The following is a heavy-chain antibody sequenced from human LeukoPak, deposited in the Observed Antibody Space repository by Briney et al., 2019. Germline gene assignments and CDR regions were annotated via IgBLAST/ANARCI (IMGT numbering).Heavy chain of an antibody. CDR3: TRGGDAHKLGNF. V-gene: IGHV4-39*01. CDR1: DDSIRTNSYY. J-gene: IGHJ4*02. D-gene: IGHD2-21*01. Sequence: PSETLTLACSVSDDSIRTNSYYWGWLRQPPGKGLEWVGSLHFSGTPYYSPSLSSRVAVSRDTSNNQFSLTLKSVTATDTAVYFCTRGGDAHKLGNFWGPGILVTVSS. CDR2: LHFSGTP.